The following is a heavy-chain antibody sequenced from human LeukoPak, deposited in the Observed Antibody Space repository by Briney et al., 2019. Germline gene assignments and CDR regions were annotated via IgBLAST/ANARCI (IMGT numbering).Heavy chain of an antibody. CDR3: ARVQRIAVAGTFDY. D-gene: IGHD6-19*01. CDR1: GFTFDDYG. V-gene: IGHV3-20*04. J-gene: IGHJ4*02. CDR2: INWNGGST. Sequence: GGSLRLSCAASGFTFDDYGMSWVRQAPGKGLEWVSGINWNGGSTGYADSVKGRFTISRDNAKNSLYLQMNSLRAEDTALYYCARVQRIAVAGTFDYWGQGTPVTVSS.